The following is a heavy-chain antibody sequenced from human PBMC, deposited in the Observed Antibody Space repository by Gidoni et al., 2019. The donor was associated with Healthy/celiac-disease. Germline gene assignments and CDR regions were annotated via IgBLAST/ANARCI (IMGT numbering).Heavy chain of an antibody. CDR1: GFTFSDYY. V-gene: IGHV3-11*05. Sequence: QVQLVESGGGLVKPGGSLRLSCAASGFTFSDYYMSWIRQAPGKGLEWVSYISSSSSYTNYADSVKGRFTISRDNAKNSLYLQMNSLRAEDTAVYYCARTSGAVAGYYYYYGMDVWGQGTTVTVSS. CDR2: ISSSSSYT. D-gene: IGHD6-19*01. J-gene: IGHJ6*02. CDR3: ARTSGAVAGYYYYYGMDV.